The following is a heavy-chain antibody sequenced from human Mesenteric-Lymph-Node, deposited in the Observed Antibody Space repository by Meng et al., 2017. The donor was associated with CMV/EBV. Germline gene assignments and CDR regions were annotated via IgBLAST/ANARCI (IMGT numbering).Heavy chain of an antibody. D-gene: IGHD3-10*01. Sequence: SCAASEFTFSTYWMHWVRQAPGKGLEWLSRVSTDGSNTIYADSVKGRFTISRDNAKNTLFLQMNSLRAEDTAVYYCSRSTSLGSYFVGWGQGTLVTVSS. CDR1: EFTFSTYW. CDR3: SRSTSLGSYFVG. V-gene: IGHV3-74*01. J-gene: IGHJ4*02. CDR2: VSTDGSNT.